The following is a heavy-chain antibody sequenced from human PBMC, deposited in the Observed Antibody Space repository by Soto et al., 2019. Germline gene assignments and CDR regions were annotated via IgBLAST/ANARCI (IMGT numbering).Heavy chain of an antibody. J-gene: IGHJ6*03. CDR1: GYTFTSYA. Sequence: QVQLVQSGAEVKKPGASVKVSCKASGYTFTSYAMHWVRQAPGQRLEWMGWINAGNGNTKYSQKFQGRVTITRDTSASTAYMELSSLRSEDTAVYYCARDGYSSGWYGYYYYYMDVWGKGTTVTVSS. V-gene: IGHV1-3*01. D-gene: IGHD6-19*01. CDR3: ARDGYSSGWYGYYYYYMDV. CDR2: INAGNGNT.